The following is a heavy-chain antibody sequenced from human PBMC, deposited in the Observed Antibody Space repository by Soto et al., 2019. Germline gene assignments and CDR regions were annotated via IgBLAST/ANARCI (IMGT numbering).Heavy chain of an antibody. V-gene: IGHV4-59*08. CDR2: IYYSGST. Sequence: QVQLQESGPGLVKPSETLSLTCTVSGGSISRYYWSWIRQPPGKGLEWIGYIYYSGSTNYNPSLKSRVTISVDTSKNQFSLKLSSVTAADTAVYYCARLFSMDVWGQGTTVTVSS. J-gene: IGHJ6*02. CDR1: GGSISRYY. CDR3: ARLFSMDV.